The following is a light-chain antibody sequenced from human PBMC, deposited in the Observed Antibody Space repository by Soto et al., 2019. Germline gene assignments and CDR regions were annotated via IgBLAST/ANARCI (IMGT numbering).Light chain of an antibody. V-gene: IGLV1-51*01. Sequence: QSVLTQPPSVSAAPGQRVTISCSGSSSNIGNNYVSWYRQLPGKAPKLLIYDNNRRPSGISDRFSGSKSGTSATLDITGLQTGDEADYYCGTWDSSLNGVVFGGGTKLTVL. CDR2: DNN. CDR3: GTWDSSLNGVV. J-gene: IGLJ2*01. CDR1: SSNIGNNY.